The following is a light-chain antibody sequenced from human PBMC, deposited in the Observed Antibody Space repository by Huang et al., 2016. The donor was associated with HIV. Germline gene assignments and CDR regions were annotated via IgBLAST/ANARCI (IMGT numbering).Light chain of an antibody. V-gene: IGKV3-15*01. CDR1: QSIKSN. Sequence: IVMTQSPVTLSVSPGERAALSCRAGQSIKSNLAWYQQKPGQAPRLLIYGASTRATGVPARFSGGGSETEFTLTINNLQSDDFAVYYCQQYDYWPPVTFGQGTKV. J-gene: IGKJ1*01. CDR3: QQYDYWPPVT. CDR2: GAS.